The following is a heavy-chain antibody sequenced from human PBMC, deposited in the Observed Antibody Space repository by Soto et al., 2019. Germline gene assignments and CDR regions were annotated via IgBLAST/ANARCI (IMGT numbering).Heavy chain of an antibody. CDR1: GGSFSGYY. Sequence: QVQLQQWGAGLLKPSETLSLTCAVYGGSFSGYYWSWIRQPPGKGLEWIGEINHSGSTNYNPSLKSRVTISVDTSKNQFALKLSSVTAADTAVYYCASEDPLHDYGDYLAWGQGTLVTVSS. D-gene: IGHD4-17*01. CDR2: INHSGST. V-gene: IGHV4-34*01. J-gene: IGHJ4*02. CDR3: ASEDPLHDYGDYLA.